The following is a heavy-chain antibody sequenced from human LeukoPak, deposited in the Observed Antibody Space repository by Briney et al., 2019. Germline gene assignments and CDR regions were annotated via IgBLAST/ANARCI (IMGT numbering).Heavy chain of an antibody. J-gene: IGHJ4*02. Sequence: GGSLRLSCAASGFSLSSYWMSWVRQAPGKGLEWVSAISGSGGSTYYADSVKGRFTISRDNSKNTLYLQMNSLRAEDTAVYYCAKDKREATTMIVGLYFDYWGQGTLVTVSS. CDR2: ISGSGGST. D-gene: IGHD3-22*01. V-gene: IGHV3-23*01. CDR3: AKDKREATTMIVGLYFDY. CDR1: GFSLSSYW.